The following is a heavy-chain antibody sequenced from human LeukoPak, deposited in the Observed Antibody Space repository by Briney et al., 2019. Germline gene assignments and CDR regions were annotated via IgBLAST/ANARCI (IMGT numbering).Heavy chain of an antibody. J-gene: IGHJ6*02. D-gene: IGHD5-18*01. CDR3: ARGPIHLWLHNGMDV. Sequence: GGSLRLSCTASGFIFGDHAMSWVRQAPGKGLEWVGFIRSKAYGGTTEYAASVKGRFTISRDDSEGIAYLQMKSLRIEDTAVYYCARGPIHLWLHNGMDVWGQGTTVIVFS. CDR1: GFIFGDHA. CDR2: IRSKAYGGTT. V-gene: IGHV3-49*04.